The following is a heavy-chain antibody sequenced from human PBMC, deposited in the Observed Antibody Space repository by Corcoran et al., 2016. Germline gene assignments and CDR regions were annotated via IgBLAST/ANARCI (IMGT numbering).Heavy chain of an antibody. J-gene: IGHJ6*02. CDR2: IIPISGTA. CDR1: GGTFSSYA. Sequence: QVQLVQSGAEVKKPGSSVKVSCKASGGTFSSYAISWVRQAPGQGLEWMGGIIPISGTANYAQKFQGRVTITADKSTSTAYMELSSLRSEDTAVYYCARGLDGFWSGYNTHYYYGMDVWGQGTTVTVSS. D-gene: IGHD3-3*01. V-gene: IGHV1-69*06. CDR3: ARGLDGFWSGYNTHYYYGMDV.